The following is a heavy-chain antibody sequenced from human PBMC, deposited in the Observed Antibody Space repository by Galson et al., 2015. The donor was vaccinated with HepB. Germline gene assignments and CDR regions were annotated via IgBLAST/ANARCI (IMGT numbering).Heavy chain of an antibody. D-gene: IGHD3-9*01. V-gene: IGHV3-48*03. J-gene: IGHJ6*02. Sequence: SLRLSCAASGFTFSSNEMNWVRQAPGKGLEWVSYISSSGSTIYYADSVKGRFTISRDNAKNSLYLQMNSLRAEDTAVYYCARDRYFDWFSYGMDVWGQGTTVTVSS. CDR3: ARDRYFDWFSYGMDV. CDR2: ISSSGSTI. CDR1: GFTFSSNE.